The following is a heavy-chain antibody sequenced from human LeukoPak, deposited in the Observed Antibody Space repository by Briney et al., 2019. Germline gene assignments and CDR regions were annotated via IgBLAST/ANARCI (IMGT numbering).Heavy chain of an antibody. CDR3: ARDSNWNYVGVYNWFDP. Sequence: GGSLRLSCAASGFTFSSYSMNWVRQAPGKGLEWVSSISSSSSYIYYADSVKGRFTISRDNAKNSPYLQMNSLRAEDTAVYYCARDSNWNYVGVYNWFDPWGQGTLVTVSS. J-gene: IGHJ5*02. CDR2: ISSSSSYI. V-gene: IGHV3-21*01. D-gene: IGHD1-7*01. CDR1: GFTFSSYS.